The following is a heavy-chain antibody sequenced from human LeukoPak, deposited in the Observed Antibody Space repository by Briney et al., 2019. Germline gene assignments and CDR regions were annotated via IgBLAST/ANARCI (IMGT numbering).Heavy chain of an antibody. V-gene: IGHV4-61*02. CDR3: ARAIAPPPGIAAAGRIDY. Sequence: PSETLSLTXTVSGGSISSGSYYWSWIGQPAGKGLEWIGRIYTSGSTDYNPSLNTRVTLSVDTSKNQFSLKLSSVTTADTAVYCCARAIAPPPGIAAAGRIDYWGQGTLVTVSS. CDR1: GGSISSGSYY. D-gene: IGHD6-13*01. CDR2: IYTSGST. J-gene: IGHJ4*02.